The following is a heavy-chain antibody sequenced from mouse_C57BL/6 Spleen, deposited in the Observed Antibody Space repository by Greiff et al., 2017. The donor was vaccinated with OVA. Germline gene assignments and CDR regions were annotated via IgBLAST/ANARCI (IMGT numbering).Heavy chain of an antibody. CDR1: GYTFTDYY. CDR3: ARGWSNSYFDY. V-gene: IGHV1-26*01. D-gene: IGHD2-5*01. J-gene: IGHJ2*01. CDR2: INPNNGGT. Sequence: VQLKESGPELVKPGASVKISCKASGYTFTDYYMNWVKQSHGKSLEWIGDINPNNGGTSYNQKFKGKATLTVDKSSSTAYMELRSLTSEDSAVYYCARGWSNSYFDYWGQGTTLTVSS.